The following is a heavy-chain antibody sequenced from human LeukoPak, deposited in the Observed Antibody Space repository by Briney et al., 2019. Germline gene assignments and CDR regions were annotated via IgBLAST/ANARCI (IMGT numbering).Heavy chain of an antibody. Sequence: GGSLRLSCAASGFTFSSYSMNWVRQAPGKGLEWVSSISSSSSYIYYADSVKGRFTISRDKSKNTVYLQMNSLRAEDTAVYYCAKVARNVVAATNDAFDIWGQGTMVTVSS. CDR1: GFTFSSYS. CDR2: ISSSSSYI. J-gene: IGHJ3*02. D-gene: IGHD2-2*01. V-gene: IGHV3-21*04. CDR3: AKVARNVVAATNDAFDI.